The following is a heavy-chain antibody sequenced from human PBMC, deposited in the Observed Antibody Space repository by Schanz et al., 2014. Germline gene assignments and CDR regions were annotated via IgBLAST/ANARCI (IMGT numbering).Heavy chain of an antibody. V-gene: IGHV1-69*09. J-gene: IGHJ6*02. Sequence: QVQLVQSGSEVRKPGASVKVSCKASGYIFGSHGMTGVRQAPGQGLEWMGRIIPILDKTNYTQKFQGRVTMTADKSTSTVYMEVSGLRSEDTAVYYCAKVDRTRYYAMDVWGQGTTVTVSS. CDR2: IIPILDKT. D-gene: IGHD3-9*01. CDR1: GYIFGSHG. CDR3: AKVDRTRYYAMDV.